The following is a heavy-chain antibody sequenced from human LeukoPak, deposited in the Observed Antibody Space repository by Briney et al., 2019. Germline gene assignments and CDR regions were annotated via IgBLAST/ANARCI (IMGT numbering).Heavy chain of an antibody. D-gene: IGHD3-22*01. J-gene: IGHJ4*02. CDR3: ARLTEYYYDSSGYYRYYFDY. CDR1: SGSISTSNYY. Sequence: SETLSLTCTVSSGSISTSNYYWGWIRQPPGKGLEWIGTIHHSGSTYYIPSLKSRVTISVDTSKNHFSLKLSSVTAADTAVYYCARLTEYYYDSSGYYRYYFDYWGQGTLVTVSS. CDR2: IHHSGST. V-gene: IGHV4-39*02.